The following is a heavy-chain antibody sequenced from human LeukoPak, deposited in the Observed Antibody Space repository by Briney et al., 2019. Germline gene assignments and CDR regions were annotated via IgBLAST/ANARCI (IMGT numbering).Heavy chain of an antibody. CDR3: ASQSYSGSYSGY. CDR2: IFYSGST. J-gene: IGHJ4*02. V-gene: IGHV4-59*01. CDR1: GVSISSYY. D-gene: IGHD1-26*01. Sequence: PSETLSLTCTVSGVSISSYYWSWIRQPPGKGLEWIGYIFYSGSTNYNPSLKSRVTISVDTSKNQFSLKLSSVTAADTAVYYCASQSYSGSYSGYWGQGTLVTVSS.